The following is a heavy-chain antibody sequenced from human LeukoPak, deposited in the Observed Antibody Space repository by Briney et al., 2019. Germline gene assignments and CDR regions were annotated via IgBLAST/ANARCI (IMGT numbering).Heavy chain of an antibody. CDR1: GFTFSNYS. J-gene: IGHJ4*02. CDR3: ARDPSRGYTYGYEDY. D-gene: IGHD5-18*01. V-gene: IGHV3-7*01. CDR2: IKQDGSEK. Sequence: GGSLRLSCAASGFTFSNYSMNWVRQAPGKGLEWVANIKQDGSEKYYVDSVKGRFTISRDNAKNSLYLQMNSLRAEDTAVYYCARDPSRGYTYGYEDYWGQGTLVTVSS.